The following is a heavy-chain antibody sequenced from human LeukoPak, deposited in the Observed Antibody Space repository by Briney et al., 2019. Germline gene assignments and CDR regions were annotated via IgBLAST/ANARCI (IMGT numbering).Heavy chain of an antibody. CDR3: ASRYSGYDGEVDY. Sequence: SVKVSCKASGGTFSSYAISWVRQAPGQGLEWMGRIIPIFGIANYAQKFQGRVTITADKSTSTAYMELSSLRSEDTAVYYCASRYSGYDGEVDYWGQGTLVAVSS. D-gene: IGHD5-12*01. V-gene: IGHV1-69*04. CDR2: IIPIFGIA. CDR1: GGTFSSYA. J-gene: IGHJ4*02.